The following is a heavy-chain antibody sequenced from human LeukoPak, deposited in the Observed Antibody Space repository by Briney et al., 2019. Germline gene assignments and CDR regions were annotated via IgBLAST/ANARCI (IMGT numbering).Heavy chain of an antibody. D-gene: IGHD3-16*01. J-gene: IGHJ3*02. CDR2: IIPILGIA. CDR3: ARVGLFAGEQNYAFDI. Sequence: SVKVSCKASGGTFSSYAISWVRQAPGQGLEWMGRIIPILGIANYAQKFQGRVTITADKSTSTAYMELSSLRSEDTAVYYCARVGLFAGEQNYAFDIWGKGKMVTVSS. V-gene: IGHV1-69*04. CDR1: GGTFSSYA.